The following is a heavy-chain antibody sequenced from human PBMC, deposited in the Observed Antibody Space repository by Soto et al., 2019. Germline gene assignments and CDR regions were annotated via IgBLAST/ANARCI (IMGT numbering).Heavy chain of an antibody. J-gene: IGHJ4*02. V-gene: IGHV3-23*01. CDR2: ISGSGGST. D-gene: IGHD6-13*01. Sequence: PGGSLRLSCAASGFTFSSYAMSWVRQAPGKGLEWVSAISGSGGSTYYADSVKGRFTIFRDNSKNTLYLQMNSLRAEDTAVYYCAKIRGSSWMIDYWGQGTLVTVSS. CDR1: GFTFSSYA. CDR3: AKIRGSSWMIDY.